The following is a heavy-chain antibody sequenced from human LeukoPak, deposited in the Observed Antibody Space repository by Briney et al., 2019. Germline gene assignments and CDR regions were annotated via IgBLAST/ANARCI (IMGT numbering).Heavy chain of an antibody. Sequence: SGTLSLTCTVSGGSISSGGYSWSWIRQHPGKGLEWIGYIYYSGSTYYNPSLKRRVIISVDTSNNQFSLKLRSVTAADTAVYYCASSSLGRNDYWGQGTLVTVSS. V-gene: IGHV4-31*03. D-gene: IGHD1-26*01. CDR1: GGSISSGGYS. CDR3: ASSSLGRNDY. CDR2: IYYSGST. J-gene: IGHJ4*02.